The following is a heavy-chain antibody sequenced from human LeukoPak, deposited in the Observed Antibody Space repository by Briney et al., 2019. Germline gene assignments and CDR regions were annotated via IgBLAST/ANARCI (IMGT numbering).Heavy chain of an antibody. CDR3: AREKGYNYVLA. Sequence: GGSLRLSCAASGFTFSSYWMSWVRQAPGKGLEWVANIKQDESEKYYVDSVKGRFTISRDNSKNTLYLQMNSLRAEDTAVYYCAREKGYNYVLAWGQGTLVTVSS. J-gene: IGHJ5*02. CDR1: GFTFSSYW. D-gene: IGHD5-24*01. V-gene: IGHV3-7*01. CDR2: IKQDESEK.